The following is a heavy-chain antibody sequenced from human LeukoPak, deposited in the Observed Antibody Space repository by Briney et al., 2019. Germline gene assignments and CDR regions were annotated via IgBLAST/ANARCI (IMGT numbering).Heavy chain of an antibody. D-gene: IGHD6-19*01. CDR3: ARPKVACTTHLDH. J-gene: IGHJ4*02. CDR1: GFTFSSYS. V-gene: IGHV3-21*03. CDR2: IRASGGYI. Sequence: GGSLRLSCVASGFTFSSYSMNWVRQAPRKGLEWASHIRASGGYIYYADSVKGRFTISRDNARNSLYLQMNSLRAEETARYYCARPKVACTTHLDHWGQGTLVSVPS.